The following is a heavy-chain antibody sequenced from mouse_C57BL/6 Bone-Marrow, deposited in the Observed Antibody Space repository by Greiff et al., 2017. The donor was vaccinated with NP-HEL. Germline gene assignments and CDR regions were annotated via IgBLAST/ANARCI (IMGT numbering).Heavy chain of an antibody. CDR3: ARHNYGTDYYAMDY. D-gene: IGHD1-1*01. CDR2: ISNGGGST. J-gene: IGHJ4*01. V-gene: IGHV5-12*01. Sequence: EVKLEESGGGLVQPGGSLKLSCVASGFTFSDYYMYWVRQTPEKRLEWVAYISNGGGSTYYPDTVKGRFTISRDNAKNTLYLQMSRLKSEDTAMYYCARHNYGTDYYAMDYWGQGTSVTVSS. CDR1: GFTFSDYY.